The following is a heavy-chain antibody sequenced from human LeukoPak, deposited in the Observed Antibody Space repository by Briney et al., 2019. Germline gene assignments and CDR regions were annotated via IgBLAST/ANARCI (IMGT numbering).Heavy chain of an antibody. CDR1: GFTFSSYA. V-gene: IGHV3-21*01. Sequence: PGGSLRLSCAASGFTFSSYAMSWVRQAPGKGLEWVSSISSSSSYIYYADSEKGRFTISRDNAKNSLYLQMNSLRAEDTAVYYCAASPGIAAAGTGGGQGTLVTVSS. D-gene: IGHD6-13*01. J-gene: IGHJ4*02. CDR2: ISSSSSYI. CDR3: AASPGIAAAGTG.